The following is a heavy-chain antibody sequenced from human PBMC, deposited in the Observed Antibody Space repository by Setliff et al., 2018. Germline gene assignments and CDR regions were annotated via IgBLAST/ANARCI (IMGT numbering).Heavy chain of an antibody. CDR1: GDSISSFSYY. D-gene: IGHD3-3*01. V-gene: IGHV4-39*01. CDR2: IYDRGKT. Sequence: SETLSLTCTVPGDSISSFSYYWGWIRQPPGKGLEWIGTIYDRGKTYDNPTLKRRVTISVDTSKNQFSLNLSSVTAADPAVYYCARRVSDYDFWSGYSGYYYYYMDVWGKGTTVTVSS. CDR3: ARRVSDYDFWSGYSGYYYYYMDV. J-gene: IGHJ6*03.